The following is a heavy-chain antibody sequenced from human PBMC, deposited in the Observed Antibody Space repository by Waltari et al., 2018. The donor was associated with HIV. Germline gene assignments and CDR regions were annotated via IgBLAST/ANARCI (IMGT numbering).Heavy chain of an antibody. CDR2: IHHSGNV. CDR3: ARLRDYGDYGHHDF. Sequence: QVQLQESGPGLVRPSGTQSLTCGVPGWSLTSSKLWSWVRQPPGKGLAWMGEIHHSGNVNYNLSLKIRVTCSVDRSKNHFSRNLTSVTTADTATYFWARLRDYGDYGHHDFWGRGTLVVVSP. V-gene: IGHV4-4*02. CDR1: GWSLTSSKL. D-gene: IGHD4-17*01. J-gene: IGHJ4*02.